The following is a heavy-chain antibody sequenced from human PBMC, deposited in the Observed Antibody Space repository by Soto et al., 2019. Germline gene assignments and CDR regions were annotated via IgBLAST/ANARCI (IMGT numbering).Heavy chain of an antibody. V-gene: IGHV1-69*01. CDR3: ARAGYSSGRSYYYYGMDV. CDR1: GGTFSSYA. J-gene: IGHJ6*02. D-gene: IGHD6-19*01. CDR2: IIPIFGTA. Sequence: QVQLVQSGAEVKKPGSSVKVSCKASGGTFSSYAISWVRQAPGQGLEWMGGIIPIFGTANYAQKFQGRVTITADESTSTAYMELSSLRSEDTAVYYCARAGYSSGRSYYYYGMDVWGQGTTVTVSS.